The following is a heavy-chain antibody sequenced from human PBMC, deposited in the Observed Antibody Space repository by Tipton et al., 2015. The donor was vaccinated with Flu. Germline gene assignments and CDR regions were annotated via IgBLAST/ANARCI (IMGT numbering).Heavy chain of an antibody. Sequence: QLVQSGAEVKKPGASVKVSCKASGYTFTSYDINWVRQATGQGLEWMGWMNPNSGNTGYAQKFQGRVTMTRNTSISTAYMELSSLRSENTAVYYCAREVLYCSSTSCLSYYYYGMDVWGQGTTVTVSS. CDR1: GYTFTSYD. CDR2: MNPNSGNT. J-gene: IGHJ6*02. D-gene: IGHD2-2*01. CDR3: AREVLYCSSTSCLSYYYYGMDV. V-gene: IGHV1-8*01.